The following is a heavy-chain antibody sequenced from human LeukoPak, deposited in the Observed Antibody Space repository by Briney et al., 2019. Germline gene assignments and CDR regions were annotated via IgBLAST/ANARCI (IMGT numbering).Heavy chain of an antibody. CDR3: TTALERQQWLVGPGAFDI. CDR1: GFTFSNAW. D-gene: IGHD6-19*01. V-gene: IGHV3-15*01. J-gene: IGHJ3*02. CDR2: IKSKTDGGTT. Sequence: GGSLRLSCAASGFTFSNAWMSWVRQAPGKGLEWVGRIKSKTDGGTTDYAAPVKGRFTISRDDSKNTLYLQMNSLKTEDTAVYYCTTALERQQWLVGPGAFDIWGQGTMVTVSS.